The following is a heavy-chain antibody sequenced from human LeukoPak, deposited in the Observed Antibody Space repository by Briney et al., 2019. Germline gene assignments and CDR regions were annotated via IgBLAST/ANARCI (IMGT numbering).Heavy chain of an antibody. CDR3: AKELQLGMVRGVMD. CDR2: ISGSGGST. Sequence: PGGSLRLSCAASGFTFSSYGMSWVRQAPGKGLEWVSAISGSGGSTYYADSVKGRFTISRDNSKNTLYLQMNSLRAEDTAVYYCAKELQLGMVRGVMDWGQGTPVTVSS. V-gene: IGHV3-23*01. J-gene: IGHJ4*02. CDR1: GFTFSSYG. D-gene: IGHD3-10*01.